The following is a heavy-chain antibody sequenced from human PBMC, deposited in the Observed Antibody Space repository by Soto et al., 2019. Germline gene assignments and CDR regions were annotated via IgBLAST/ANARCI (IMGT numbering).Heavy chain of an antibody. CDR2: TYYRPQLFN. CDR1: GDSVSSNIVT. J-gene: IGHJ4*02. CDR3: ARLIGTSWFVG. V-gene: IGHV6-1*01. D-gene: IGHD6-13*01. Sequence: SQTLSLTCAISGDSVSSNIVTWDWIRQSPSRGLEWLGRTYYRPQLFNYYAVSVKSRMTINADTSKNQFSLQLNYVTPEDTAVYYCARLIGTSWFVGWGQGTPVTV.